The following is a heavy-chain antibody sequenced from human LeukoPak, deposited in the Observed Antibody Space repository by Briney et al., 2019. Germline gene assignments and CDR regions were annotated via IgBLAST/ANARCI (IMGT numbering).Heavy chain of an antibody. D-gene: IGHD6-13*01. CDR1: GYTFTGYY. CDR3: ARLVAAAGNNRPDWFDP. V-gene: IGHV1-2*02. J-gene: IGHJ5*02. CDR2: INPNSGGT. Sequence: ASVKVSCKASGYTFTGYYMHWVRQAPGQGLEWMGWINPNSGGTNYAQKFQGRVTMTRDTSISTAYLQWSSLKASDTAVYCCARLVAAAGNNRPDWFDPWGQGTLVTVSS.